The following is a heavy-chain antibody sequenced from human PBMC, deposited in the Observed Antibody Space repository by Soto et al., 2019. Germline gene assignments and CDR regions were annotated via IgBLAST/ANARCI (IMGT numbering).Heavy chain of an antibody. D-gene: IGHD3-9*01. CDR2: INAGNGNT. J-gene: IGHJ3*02. CDR1: GYTFTSYA. Sequence: ASVKVSCTASGYTFTSYAMHWVRQAPGRRLEWMGWINAGNGNTKYSQKFQGRVTITGDTSASTAYMELSSLRSEDTAVYYCARSPGYDAFDSWGQGTRVTASS. CDR3: ARSPGYDAFDS. V-gene: IGHV1-3*01.